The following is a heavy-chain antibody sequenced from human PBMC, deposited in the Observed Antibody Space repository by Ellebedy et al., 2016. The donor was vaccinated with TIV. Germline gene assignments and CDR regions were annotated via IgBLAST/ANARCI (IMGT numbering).Heavy chain of an antibody. Sequence: MPSETLSLTCTVSGGSISGYYWSRIRQPPGKGLEWIGYIHYTGSINYNPSLKSRVTVSVDTSKNQFSLKLSSVTAADTAVYYCARLVGGTGYFDYWGQGTLVTVSS. CDR1: GGSISGYY. J-gene: IGHJ4*02. V-gene: IGHV4-59*01. CDR3: ARLVGGTGYFDY. CDR2: IHYTGSI. D-gene: IGHD3/OR15-3a*01.